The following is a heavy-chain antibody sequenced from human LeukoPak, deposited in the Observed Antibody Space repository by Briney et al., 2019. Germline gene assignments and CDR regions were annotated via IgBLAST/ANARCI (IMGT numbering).Heavy chain of an antibody. CDR2: IYYSGST. CDR3: ARVAEIRFLEWANWFDP. D-gene: IGHD3-3*01. V-gene: IGHV4-59*01. CDR1: GFTFSSYA. J-gene: IGHJ5*02. Sequence: PGGSLRLSCAASGFTFSSYAMSWIRQPPGKGLEWIGYIYYSGSTNYDPSLKSRVTISVDTSKNQFSLKLSSVTAADTAVYYCARVAEIRFLEWANWFDPWGQGTLVTVSS.